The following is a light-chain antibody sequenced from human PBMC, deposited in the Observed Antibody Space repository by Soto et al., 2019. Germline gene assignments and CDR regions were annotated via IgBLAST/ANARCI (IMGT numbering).Light chain of an antibody. V-gene: IGLV1-44*01. Sequence: QSVLTQPPSASGTPGQRVTISCSGSSSNIGSNTVNWDQQLPGTAPKLLIYSNNQRPSGVPDRFSGSKSGTSASLAISGLPSEDEADYYCAAWDDSLHGVVFGGGTKLTVL. CDR2: SNN. CDR1: SSNIGSNT. CDR3: AAWDDSLHGVV. J-gene: IGLJ2*01.